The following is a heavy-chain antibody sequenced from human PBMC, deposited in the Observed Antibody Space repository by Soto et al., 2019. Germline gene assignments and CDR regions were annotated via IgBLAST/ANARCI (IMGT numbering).Heavy chain of an antibody. Sequence: PGGSLRLSCVASGFTFSRYGMHWVRQGPATGLEWVSFISYDGGNTDHVGSVKGRFTISRDNSKNTLYLQMRSLRAEDTAVYFCAREVRANLNDFGDYEWFDPWGQGTLVTVSS. CDR1: GFTFSRYG. CDR2: ISYDGGNT. D-gene: IGHD4-17*01. V-gene: IGHV3-30*03. J-gene: IGHJ5*02. CDR3: AREVRANLNDFGDYEWFDP.